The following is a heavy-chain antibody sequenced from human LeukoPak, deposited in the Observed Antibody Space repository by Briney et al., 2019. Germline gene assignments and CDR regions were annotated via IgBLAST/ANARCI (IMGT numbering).Heavy chain of an antibody. CDR2: IYPGDSDT. CDR1: GYSFTSYW. D-gene: IGHD4-23*01. Sequence: GESLKISCKGSGYSFTSYWIGWARQMPGKGLEWMGIIYPGDSDTRYSPSFQSQVTISADKSISTAYLQWSSLKASDTAMYYCAREGFGGNSGYNWFDPWGQGTLVTVSS. CDR3: AREGFGGNSGYNWFDP. V-gene: IGHV5-51*01. J-gene: IGHJ5*02.